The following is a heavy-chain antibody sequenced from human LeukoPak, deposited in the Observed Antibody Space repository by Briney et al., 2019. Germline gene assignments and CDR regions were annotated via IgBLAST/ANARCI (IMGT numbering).Heavy chain of an antibody. D-gene: IGHD3-22*01. Sequence: SQTLSLTCAISGDSVSSNSAAWNWIRQSPSRGLEWLGRTYYRSKWYNDYAVSVKSRITINPDTSKNQFSLQLNSVTPEDTAVYYCARGNYYDSSSYSPRFDYWGQGTLVTVSS. CDR1: GDSVSSNSAA. J-gene: IGHJ4*02. CDR2: TYYRSKWYN. V-gene: IGHV6-1*01. CDR3: ARGNYYDSSSYSPRFDY.